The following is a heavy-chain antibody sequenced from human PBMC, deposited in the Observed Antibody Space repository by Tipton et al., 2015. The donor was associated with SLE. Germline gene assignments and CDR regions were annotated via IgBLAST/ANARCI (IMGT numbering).Heavy chain of an antibody. V-gene: IGHV4-59*01. Sequence: TLSLTCTVSGGSISSYYWSWIRQPPGKGLEWIGHIYYSGSTNYNPSLKSRVNISIDTSKNQFSLNLNSVTAADTAMYYCARDGGAFDIWGQGTMVTVSS. CDR3: ARDGGAFDI. CDR2: IYYSGST. J-gene: IGHJ3*02. CDR1: GGSISSYY.